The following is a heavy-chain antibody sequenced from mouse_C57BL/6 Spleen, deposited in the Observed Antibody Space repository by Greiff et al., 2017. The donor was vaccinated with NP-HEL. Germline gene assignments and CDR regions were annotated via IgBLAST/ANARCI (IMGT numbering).Heavy chain of an antibody. V-gene: IGHV1-69*01. CDR1: GYTFTSYW. Sequence: QVQLQQPGAELVMPGASVKLSCKASGYTFTSYWMHWVKQRPGQGLEWIGEIDPSDSYTNYNQKFKGKSTLTVDKSSSTAYMQLSSLTSEDSAVYYCARRGTASWFAYWGQGNLVTVSA. CDR2: IDPSDSYT. D-gene: IGHD4-1*01. CDR3: ARRGTASWFAY. J-gene: IGHJ3*01.